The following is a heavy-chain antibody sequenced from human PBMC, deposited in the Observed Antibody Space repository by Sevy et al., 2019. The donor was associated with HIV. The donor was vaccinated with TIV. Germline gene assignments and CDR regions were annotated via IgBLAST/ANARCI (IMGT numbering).Heavy chain of an antibody. V-gene: IGHV4-59*08. CDR3: ARGAVVIGTAATPVLDF. Sequence: SETLSLTCSVSDDSINSYYWSWIRQPPGKGLEWIGYIYNNIGSTSYNPSLTNRVTISVDTSKNQFSLKLTSVTAADTAVYYCARGAVVIGTAATPVLDFWGLGSLVTVSS. J-gene: IGHJ4*02. CDR2: IYNNIGST. D-gene: IGHD2-2*01. CDR1: DDSINSYY.